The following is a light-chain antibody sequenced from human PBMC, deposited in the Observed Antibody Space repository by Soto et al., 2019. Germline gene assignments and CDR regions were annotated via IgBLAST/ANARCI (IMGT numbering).Light chain of an antibody. J-gene: IGKJ1*01. Sequence: NALTQSPATLSLSTGERATLSCRASQSVSSYLAWYQQKPGQAPRLLIYDASNRATGIPARFSGSGSGTEFTLTISSLQSEDFAVYYCQQYNNWPRTFGQGSKV. CDR3: QQYNNWPRT. CDR2: DAS. V-gene: IGKV3D-15*01. CDR1: QSVSSY.